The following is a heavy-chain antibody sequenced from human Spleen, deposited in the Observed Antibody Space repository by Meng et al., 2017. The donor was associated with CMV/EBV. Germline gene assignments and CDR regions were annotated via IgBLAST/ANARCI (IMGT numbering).Heavy chain of an antibody. CDR2: ITGGGVNT. Sequence: GESLKISCAASGFTFTSYAMTWVRQAPGKGLEYISAITGGGVNTFHADSVKGRFTISRDNSKNKVYLQMNSLRAADTAVYYCAKASPSYCGGNCPFDNWGQGTLVTVSS. J-gene: IGHJ4*02. D-gene: IGHD2-21*01. CDR1: GFTFTSYA. CDR3: AKASPSYCGGNCPFDN. V-gene: IGHV3-23*01.